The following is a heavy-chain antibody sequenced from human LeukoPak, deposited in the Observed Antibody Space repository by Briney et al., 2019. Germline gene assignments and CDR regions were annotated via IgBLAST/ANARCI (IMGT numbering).Heavy chain of an antibody. Sequence: SETLSLTCTVSGGSISGYFWTWIRQPPGKGLEWIGYIYYTGNTNYNPSLKSQVTISIDTSKNHFSLNVNSVTAADAAMYYCVRSKSGAYGWFDPWGPGTLVTVSS. J-gene: IGHJ5*02. CDR2: IYYTGNT. D-gene: IGHD2-15*01. V-gene: IGHV4-59*01. CDR3: VRSKSGAYGWFDP. CDR1: GGSISGYF.